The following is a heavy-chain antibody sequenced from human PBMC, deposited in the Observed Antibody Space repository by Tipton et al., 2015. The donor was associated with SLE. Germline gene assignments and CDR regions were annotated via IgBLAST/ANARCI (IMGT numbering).Heavy chain of an antibody. V-gene: IGHV4-59*11. Sequence: TLSLTCTVSGGSISSHYWSWIRQPPGKGLEWIGYIYYSGSTNYNPPLKSRVTISVDTSKNQFSLKLSSVTAADTAVYYCARWGLEDYGDYGGFDYWGQGTLVTVSS. CDR2: IYYSGST. J-gene: IGHJ4*02. CDR3: ARWGLEDYGDYGGFDY. CDR1: GGSISSHY. D-gene: IGHD4-17*01.